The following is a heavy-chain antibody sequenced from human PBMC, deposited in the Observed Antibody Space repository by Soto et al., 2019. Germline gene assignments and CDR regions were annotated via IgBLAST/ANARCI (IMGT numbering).Heavy chain of an antibody. Sequence: QVQLVESGGGVVQPGRSLTLSCAASGFAFSNFGMQWVRQAPGKGLEWVASISYDGNIKYSVDSVKGRFTISRDNSKNTLYLQMNSLRSEDTAVYFCARFWGPITAAVDDYWGQGTLVTVSS. V-gene: IGHV3-30*03. J-gene: IGHJ4*02. CDR2: ISYDGNIK. CDR1: GFAFSNFG. CDR3: ARFWGPITAAVDDY. D-gene: IGHD6-13*01.